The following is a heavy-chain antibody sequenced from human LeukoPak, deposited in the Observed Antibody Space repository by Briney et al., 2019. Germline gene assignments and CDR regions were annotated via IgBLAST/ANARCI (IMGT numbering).Heavy chain of an antibody. J-gene: IGHJ4*02. CDR1: GGSISSYY. CDR2: IYYSGST. V-gene: IGHV4-59*01. CDR3: ARALGYSFDY. Sequence: SETLSLTCTVSGGSISSYYWSWIRQPPGKGLEWIGYIYYSGSTNYNPSLKSRVTISVDTSKNQFSLKLSPVTAADTAVYYCARALGYSFDYWGQGTLVTVSS. D-gene: IGHD2-15*01.